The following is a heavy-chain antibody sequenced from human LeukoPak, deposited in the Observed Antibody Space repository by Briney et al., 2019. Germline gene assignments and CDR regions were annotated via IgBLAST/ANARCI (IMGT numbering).Heavy chain of an antibody. CDR1: GYTFTSYG. J-gene: IGHJ4*02. Sequence: ASVKVPCKASGYTFTSYGISWVRQAPGQGLEWMGWISAYNGNTNYAQKLQGRVTMTTDTSTSTAYMELRSLRSDDTAVYYCARVVRERYYDFWSGYAEYYFDYWGQGTLVTVSS. CDR3: ARVVRERYYDFWSGYAEYYFDY. V-gene: IGHV1-18*01. D-gene: IGHD3-3*01. CDR2: ISAYNGNT.